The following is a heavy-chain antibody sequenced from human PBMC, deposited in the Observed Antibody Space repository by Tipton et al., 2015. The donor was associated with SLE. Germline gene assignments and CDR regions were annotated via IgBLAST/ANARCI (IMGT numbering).Heavy chain of an antibody. CDR2: IYYSGST. V-gene: IGHV4-59*11. CDR1: GGSISSHY. Sequence: TLSLTCTVSGGSISSHYWNWIRQPPGKGLEWIGYIYYSGSTDYNPSLKSRITISIDTSKNQFSLNLSSVTAADTAVYYCARGFDYSTSGEIWGQGTLVTVSS. J-gene: IGHJ1*01. CDR3: ARGFDYSTSGEI. D-gene: IGHD6-6*01.